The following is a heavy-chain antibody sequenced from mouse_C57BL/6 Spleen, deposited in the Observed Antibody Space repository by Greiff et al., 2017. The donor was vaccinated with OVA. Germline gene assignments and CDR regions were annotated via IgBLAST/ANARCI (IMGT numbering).Heavy chain of an antibody. Sequence: VQLQQSGPELVKPGASVKISCKASGYAFSSSWMNWVKQRPGKGLEWIGRIYPGDGDTNYNGKFKGKATLTADKSSSTAYMQLSSLTSEDSAVYFCVQDISAVGEGYFDVWGTGTTVTVAS. CDR1: GYAFSSSW. V-gene: IGHV1-82*01. CDR3: VQDISAVGEGYFDV. CDR2: IYPGDGDT. J-gene: IGHJ1*03. D-gene: IGHD1-1*01.